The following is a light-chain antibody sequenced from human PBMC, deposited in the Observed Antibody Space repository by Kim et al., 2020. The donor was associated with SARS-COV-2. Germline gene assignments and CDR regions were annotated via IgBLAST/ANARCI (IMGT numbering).Light chain of an antibody. J-gene: IGKJ2*01. Sequence: LSPGERATRSCGAHQSVSSYLAWYQQKPGQAPRLLIYDASTRATGIPARFSGSGSGTDFTLTISSLEPEDFAVYYCQQRSNWPPYTFGQGTKLEIK. V-gene: IGKV3-11*01. CDR1: QSVSSY. CDR3: QQRSNWPPYT. CDR2: DAS.